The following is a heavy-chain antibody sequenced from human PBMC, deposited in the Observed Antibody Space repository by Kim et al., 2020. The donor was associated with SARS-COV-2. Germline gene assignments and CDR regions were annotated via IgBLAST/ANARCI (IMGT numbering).Heavy chain of an antibody. D-gene: IGHD6-13*01. CDR1: GFTFSSYA. V-gene: IGHV3-23*01. Sequence: GGSLRLSCAASGFTFSSYAMSWVRQAPGKGLEWVSSISGSGGSTYYADSMKGRFTISRDNSNNTLYLQINSLRAEDTAVYYCARAYSSTWSTGEYFHHWG. J-gene: IGHJ1*01. CDR2: ISGSGGST. CDR3: ARAYSSTWSTGEYFHH.